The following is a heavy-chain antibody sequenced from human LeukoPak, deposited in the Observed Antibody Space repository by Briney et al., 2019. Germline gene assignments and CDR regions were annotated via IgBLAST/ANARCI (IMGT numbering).Heavy chain of an antibody. D-gene: IGHD3-10*01. CDR1: GFTFSSYE. J-gene: IGHJ3*02. V-gene: IGHV3-48*03. Sequence: AGGSLRLSCVVSGFTFSSYEMNWVRQAPGKGLEWVSYINSGGSSTYYADSVKGRFTISRDNAKNSLYLQMNSLRDEDTAVYYCARVYISYYGSGNYYTQQAFDIWGQGTMVTVSS. CDR3: ARVYISYYGSGNYYTQQAFDI. CDR2: INSGGSST.